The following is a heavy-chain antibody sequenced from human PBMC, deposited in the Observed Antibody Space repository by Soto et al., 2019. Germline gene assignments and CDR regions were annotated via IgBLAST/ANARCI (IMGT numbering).Heavy chain of an antibody. CDR2: ILSNYNT. V-gene: IGHV3-23*05. J-gene: IGHJ4*02. D-gene: IGHD2-8*01. CDR3: ARRVNGYFDY. CDR1: GFRFRDYT. Sequence: EVQLLDSGGGLVQPGGSLTLSCAASGFRFRDYTMSWVRQAPGKVLESISVILSNYNTYYTDSVRGRFTISRDSSKNMLYLQMNRLRAEDTAVYYCARRVNGYFDYWGQGALVTVSS.